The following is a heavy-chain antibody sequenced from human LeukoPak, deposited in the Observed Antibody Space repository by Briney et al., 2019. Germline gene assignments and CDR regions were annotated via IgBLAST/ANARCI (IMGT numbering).Heavy chain of an antibody. D-gene: IGHD3-22*01. Sequence: GTSLRLSCAASGFTFSSYAMHWVRQAPGKGLEWVAVISYEGSNKYYADSIKGRFTISRDNSKKTLYLQMNSLRAEDTAVYYCAKGELYDSSGYYPFDYWGQGTLVTVS. CDR2: ISYEGSNK. CDR3: AKGELYDSSGYYPFDY. J-gene: IGHJ4*02. CDR1: GFTFSSYA. V-gene: IGHV3-30-3*01.